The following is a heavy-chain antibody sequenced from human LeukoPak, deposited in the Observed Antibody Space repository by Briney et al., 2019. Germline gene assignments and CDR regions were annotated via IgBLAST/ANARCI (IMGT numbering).Heavy chain of an antibody. CDR1: GGSVSTYY. J-gene: IGHJ3*02. D-gene: IGHD6-19*01. V-gene: IGHV4-59*02. CDR3: ARPHTSGWPPDAFDI. CDR2: IYYSGST. Sequence: SETLSLTCTVSGGSVSTYYWNWIRQPPGKGLEWIGYIYYSGSTNYNPSLKSRLTISVDTSNNQFSLKLSSVTAADTAVYYCARPHTSGWPPDAFDIWGQGTMVTVSS.